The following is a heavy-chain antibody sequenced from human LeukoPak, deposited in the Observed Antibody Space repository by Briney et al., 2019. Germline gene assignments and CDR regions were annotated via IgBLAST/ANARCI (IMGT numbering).Heavy chain of an antibody. CDR3: AKGQTGSGSYLRFDY. V-gene: IGHV3-23*01. CDR2: ISGSGGST. D-gene: IGHD3-10*01. CDR1: GFTFSSYG. J-gene: IGHJ4*02. Sequence: GGSLRLSSAASGFTFSSYGMSWVRQAPGKGLEWVSAISGSGGSTYYADSVKGRFTISRDNSKNTLYLQMNSLRAEDTAVYYCAKGQTGSGSYLRFDYWGQGTLVTVSS.